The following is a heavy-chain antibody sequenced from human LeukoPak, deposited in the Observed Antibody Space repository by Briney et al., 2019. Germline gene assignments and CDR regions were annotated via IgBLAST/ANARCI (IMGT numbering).Heavy chain of an antibody. CDR3: AREEGQAAAGIVSFVY. Sequence: SLRLSCAASGFTXSSXSMNWVRQAPGKGLEWVSYISSSSSTIYYADSVKGRFTISRDNAKNSLYLQMNSLRAEDTAVYYCAREEGQAAAGIVSFVYWGQGTLVTVSS. CDR1: GFTXSSXS. V-gene: IGHV3-48*01. J-gene: IGHJ4*02. D-gene: IGHD6-13*01. CDR2: ISSSSSTI.